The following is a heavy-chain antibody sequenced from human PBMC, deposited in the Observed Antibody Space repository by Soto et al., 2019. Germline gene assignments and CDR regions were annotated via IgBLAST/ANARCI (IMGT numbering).Heavy chain of an antibody. CDR3: ARAWGGVPDY. Sequence: QVQLQQWGAGLLNPSETLSLTCAVYGGSFSGYYWSWIRQPPGKGREWIGEINHSGSTNYNPSLKRRVTISVDTSKTQFSLKLSSVTAADTAVYYCARAWGGVPDYWGQGTLVTLSS. V-gene: IGHV4-34*01. CDR1: GGSFSGYY. J-gene: IGHJ4*02. CDR2: INHSGST. D-gene: IGHD3-16*01.